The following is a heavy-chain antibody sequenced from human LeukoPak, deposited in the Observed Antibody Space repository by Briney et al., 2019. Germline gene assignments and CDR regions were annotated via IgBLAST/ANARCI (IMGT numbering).Heavy chain of an antibody. Sequence: GGSLRLSCAASGFTFSSYGMSWVRQAPGKGLEWVAVISYDGSNKYYADSVKGRFTISRDNSKKTLYLQMNSLRAEDTAVYYCAKRMGPSIAATDLDYWGQGTLVTVSS. V-gene: IGHV3-30*18. CDR1: GFTFSSYG. D-gene: IGHD6-13*01. J-gene: IGHJ4*02. CDR2: ISYDGSNK. CDR3: AKRMGPSIAATDLDY.